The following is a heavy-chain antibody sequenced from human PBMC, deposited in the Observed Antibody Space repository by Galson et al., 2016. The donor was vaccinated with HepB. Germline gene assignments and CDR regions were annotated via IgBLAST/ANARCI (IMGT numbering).Heavy chain of an antibody. CDR3: VRANEMDV. Sequence: SLRLSCAASGFTFSSYAMIWVRQAPGKGLEWVSGISGSGGSTYYADSVKGRFTISRDNSKNTLYLQMNSLRAEDTAVYYCVRANEMDVWGQGTTVTVSS. CDR1: GFTFSSYA. J-gene: IGHJ6*02. V-gene: IGHV3-23*01. D-gene: IGHD1-1*01. CDR2: ISGSGGST.